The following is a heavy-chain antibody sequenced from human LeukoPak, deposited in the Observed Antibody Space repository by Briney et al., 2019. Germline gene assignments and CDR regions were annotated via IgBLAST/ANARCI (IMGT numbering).Heavy chain of an antibody. CDR1: GFTFSSYW. CDR2: INQDASEK. Sequence: GSLRLSCAASGFTFSSYWMSWVRQAPGKGLEWVANINQDASEKYHVVSVKGRFTISRDNAKNSLYLQMNSLRAEDTAVYYCTRVRVSSYYGMDIWGQGTTVTVSS. V-gene: IGHV3-7*05. J-gene: IGHJ6*02. D-gene: IGHD2/OR15-2a*01. CDR3: TRVRVSSYYGMDI.